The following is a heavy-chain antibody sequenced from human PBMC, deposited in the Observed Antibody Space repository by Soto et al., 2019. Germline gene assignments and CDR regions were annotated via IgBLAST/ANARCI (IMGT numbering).Heavy chain of an antibody. J-gene: IGHJ6*02. D-gene: IGHD3-22*01. Sequence: QVQLVESGGGVVQPGRSLRLSCAASGFTFSSYGMHWVRQAPGKGLEWVAVISYDGSNKYYADSVKGRFTISRDNSKNTLYLQMNSLRAEDTAVYYCAKDDRNTMIVVVIQNQSNYYGMDVWGQGTTVTVSS. CDR2: ISYDGSNK. CDR1: GFTFSSYG. CDR3: AKDDRNTMIVVVIQNQSNYYGMDV. V-gene: IGHV3-30*18.